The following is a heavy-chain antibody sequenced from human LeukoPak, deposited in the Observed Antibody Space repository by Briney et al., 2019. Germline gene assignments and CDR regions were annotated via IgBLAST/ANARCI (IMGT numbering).Heavy chain of an antibody. D-gene: IGHD3-16*01. CDR1: GYTFTSYG. CDR3: ARDLRGIGDDWFDP. CDR2: ISAYNGNT. J-gene: IGHJ5*02. V-gene: IGHV1-18*01. Sequence: ASVKVSCKASGYTFTSYGISWVRQAPGQGLEWMGWISAYNGNTNYAQKLQGRVTMTTDTSTSTAYMELRSLRSDDTAVYYCARDLRGIGDDWFDPWGEGTLVTVSS.